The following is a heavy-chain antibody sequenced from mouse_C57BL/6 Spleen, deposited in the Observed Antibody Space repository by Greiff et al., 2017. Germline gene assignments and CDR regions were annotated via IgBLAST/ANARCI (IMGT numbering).Heavy chain of an antibody. J-gene: IGHJ2*01. CDR2: IYPGSGST. V-gene: IGHV1-55*01. CDR3: ARKGDYFDY. Sequence: QVQLKQPGAELVKPGASVKMSCKASGYTFTSYWITWVKQRPGQGLEWIGDIYPGSGSTNYNEKFKSKATLTVDTSSRTAYMQLSSLTSKDSAVYYCARKGDYFDYWGQGTTLTVSS. CDR1: GYTFTSYW.